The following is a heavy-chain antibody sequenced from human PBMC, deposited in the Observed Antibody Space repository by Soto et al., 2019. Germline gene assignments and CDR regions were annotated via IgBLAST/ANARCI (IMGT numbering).Heavy chain of an antibody. CDR2: ISSSGAST. Sequence: PGGSLRLSCAASGFTFSNYAMSWVRQAPGKELEWVSTISSSGASTDYADSVKGRFTISRDNSQNTLNLQMNSLRAEDTAIYYWAKNQHAMAHDYWGPGTLVTVSS. J-gene: IGHJ4*02. D-gene: IGHD2-8*01. V-gene: IGHV3-23*01. CDR3: AKNQHAMAHDY. CDR1: GFTFSNYA.